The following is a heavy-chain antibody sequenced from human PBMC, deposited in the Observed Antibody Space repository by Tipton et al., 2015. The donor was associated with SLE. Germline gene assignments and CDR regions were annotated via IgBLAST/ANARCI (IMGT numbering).Heavy chain of an antibody. CDR1: GGSISSGSYF. J-gene: IGHJ4*02. V-gene: IGHV4-61*02. CDR2: IYTSGST. CDR3: ARTALIAARPSYFDY. D-gene: IGHD6-6*01. Sequence: TLSLTCTVSGGSISSGSYFWSWFRQPAGKGLEWIGRIYTSGSTNYNPSLKSRVTMSVDTSKNQFSLKLSSVTAADTAVYYCARTALIAARPSYFDYWGQGTLVTVSS.